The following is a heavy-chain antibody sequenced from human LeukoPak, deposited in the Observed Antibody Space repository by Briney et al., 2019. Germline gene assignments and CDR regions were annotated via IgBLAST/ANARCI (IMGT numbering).Heavy chain of an antibody. CDR3: VKALGYCSGGSCYFDY. D-gene: IGHD2-15*01. CDR2: ISWDGGST. V-gene: IGHV3-43*01. J-gene: IGHJ4*02. Sequence: GGSLRLSCAASGFTFDDYTMHWVRQGPGKGLEWVSLISWDGGSTYYADSVKGRFTTSRDNSKNSLYLQMNSLRTEDTALYYCVKALGYCSGGSCYFDYWGQGTLVTVSS. CDR1: GFTFDDYT.